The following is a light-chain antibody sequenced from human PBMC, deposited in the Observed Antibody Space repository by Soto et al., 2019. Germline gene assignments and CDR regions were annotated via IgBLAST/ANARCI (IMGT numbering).Light chain of an antibody. CDR1: TGAVTSGLY. J-gene: IGLJ3*02. CDR2: DTT. CDR3: MLSYSGTRV. Sequence: QAVVTQEPSLTVSPGGTVTLTCGSSTGAVTSGLYPYWFQQKPGQAPRTLIYDTTNKHSWTPARFSGSLLGGKAALSLSGAQPEDEAEYYCMLSYSGTRVFGGGTKLTVL. V-gene: IGLV7-46*01.